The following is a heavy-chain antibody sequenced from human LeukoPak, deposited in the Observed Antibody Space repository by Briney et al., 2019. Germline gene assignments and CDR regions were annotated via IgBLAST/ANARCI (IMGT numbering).Heavy chain of an antibody. Sequence: SETLSLTCTVSGGSISSYYWSWIRQPPGKGLEWIGYIYYSGSTNYNPSLKSRVTISVDTSKNQFSLKLSSVTAADTAVYYWARHFLWFGELMAFDYWGQGTVVTVSS. V-gene: IGHV4-59*08. CDR3: ARHFLWFGELMAFDY. CDR1: GGSISSYY. J-gene: IGHJ4*02. D-gene: IGHD3-10*01. CDR2: IYYSGST.